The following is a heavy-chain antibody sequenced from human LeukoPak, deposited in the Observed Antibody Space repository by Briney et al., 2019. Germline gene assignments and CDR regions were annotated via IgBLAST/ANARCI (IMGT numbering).Heavy chain of an antibody. Sequence: GGSLGLSCAASGFTFSSYWMNWVRQAPGKGLEWVANIKQDGSEKYYVDSVKDRFTISRDNAKNSLYLQMNSLRAEDTAVYYCARDPIVVVPAAHIYYYYGMDVWGKGTTVTVSS. V-gene: IGHV3-7*03. CDR2: IKQDGSEK. D-gene: IGHD2-2*01. CDR1: GFTFSSYW. J-gene: IGHJ6*04. CDR3: ARDPIVVVPAAHIYYYYGMDV.